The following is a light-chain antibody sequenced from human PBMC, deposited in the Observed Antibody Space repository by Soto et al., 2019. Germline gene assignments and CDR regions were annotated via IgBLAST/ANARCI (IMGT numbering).Light chain of an antibody. V-gene: IGKV1-5*02. CDR2: AAS. J-gene: IGKJ1*01. CDR1: QSVSTR. Sequence: DIQMTQSPSSLSASVGDRVTIICRASQSVSTRLAWYQQKPGKAPKVLIYAASTLQSGVPSRFSGSGSGTAFTITISCLQSEDFATYYCQQYYSYNRTFGQGTKVDIK. CDR3: QQYYSYNRT.